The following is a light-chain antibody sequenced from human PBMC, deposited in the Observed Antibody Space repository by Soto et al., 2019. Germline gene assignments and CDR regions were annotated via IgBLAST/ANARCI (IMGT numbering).Light chain of an antibody. V-gene: IGLV3-1*01. CDR2: QDS. CDR1: KLGDKY. J-gene: IGLJ2*01. Sequence: SYELTQPPSVSVSPGQTASITCSGAKLGDKYACWYQQKPRQSPVLVIYQDSKRPSGSPERFSGSNSGNTATLTISGTQAMDEADYYCQAWDSSTVVFGGGTKLTVL. CDR3: QAWDSSTVV.